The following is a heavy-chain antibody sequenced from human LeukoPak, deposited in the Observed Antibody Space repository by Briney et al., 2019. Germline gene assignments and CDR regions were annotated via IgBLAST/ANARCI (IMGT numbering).Heavy chain of an antibody. CDR2: ISGSGGST. V-gene: IGHV3-23*01. CDR3: AKDPRAPGAGYYFDY. Sequence: PGGSLRLSCAASGFTFSSYAMSWVRQAPGKGLEWVSAISGSGGSTYYADSVKGRFTISRDNSKNTLYLQMNSLRAEDTAVYYCAKDPRAPGAGYYFDYWGQGTLVTVSS. J-gene: IGHJ4*02. D-gene: IGHD2-8*02. CDR1: GFTFSSYA.